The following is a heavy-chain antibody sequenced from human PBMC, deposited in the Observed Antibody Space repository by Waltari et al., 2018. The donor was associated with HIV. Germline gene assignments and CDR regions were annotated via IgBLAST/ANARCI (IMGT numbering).Heavy chain of an antibody. CDR1: GFTFRSYW. J-gene: IGHJ2*01. CDR2: IKQDGSEK. D-gene: IGHD2-2*01. Sequence: EVQLVESGGGLVQPGGSLRLSCAASGFTFRSYWMSWVRQAPGKGLEWVANIKQDGSEKYYVDSVKGRFTISRDNAQNSLYLQMNSLRAEDTAVYYCARVRVRSSSSYYWYFDLWGRGTLVTV. V-gene: IGHV3-7*01. CDR3: ARVRVRSSSSYYWYFDL.